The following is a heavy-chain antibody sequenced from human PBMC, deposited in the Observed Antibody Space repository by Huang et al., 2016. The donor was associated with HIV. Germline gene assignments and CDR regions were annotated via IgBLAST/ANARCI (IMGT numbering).Heavy chain of an antibody. Sequence: QVQLVQSGSELRKPGASVKVSCKASGYTFTTYSLIWVRQAPGQGLEWMGRINTKTGKPTYAQGFTGRFVFSLDTTVNTAYLQISSLKTDDTAKYFCARYRLTGTFLDSWGQGTQVTVSS. V-gene: IGHV7-4-1*02. D-gene: IGHD3-9*01. CDR2: INTKTGKP. CDR1: GYTFTTYS. CDR3: ARYRLTGTFLDS. J-gene: IGHJ4*02.